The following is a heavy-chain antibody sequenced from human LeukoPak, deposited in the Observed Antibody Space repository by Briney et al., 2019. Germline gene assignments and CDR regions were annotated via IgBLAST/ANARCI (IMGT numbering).Heavy chain of an antibody. CDR2: INPNSYGT. V-gene: IGHV1-2*02. D-gene: IGHD4-23*01. J-gene: IGHJ4*02. CDR1: GYTFTGYY. CDR3: ARGGRVTTVVTLLDY. Sequence: WASVKVSCKASGYTFTGYYMHWVPQAPGQGLEWMGWINPNSYGTNYAQKFQGRVTMTRDTSISTAYMELSRLRSDGTAVYYCARGGRVTTVVTLLDYWGQGTLVTVSS.